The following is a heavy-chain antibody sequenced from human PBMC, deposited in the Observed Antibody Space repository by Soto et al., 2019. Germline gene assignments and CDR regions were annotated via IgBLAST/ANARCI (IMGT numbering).Heavy chain of an antibody. D-gene: IGHD3-22*01. CDR3: ARRREDYYDSSGYDY. Sequence: QVQLQESGPGLVKPSQTLSLTCTVSGGSISSGGYYWSWIRQDPGKGLEWIGYIYYSGSTYYNPSLKSRVTISVDTSKNQFSLKLSSVTAADTAVHYCARRREDYYDSSGYDYWGQGTLVTVSS. V-gene: IGHV4-31*03. J-gene: IGHJ4*02. CDR2: IYYSGST. CDR1: GGSISSGGYY.